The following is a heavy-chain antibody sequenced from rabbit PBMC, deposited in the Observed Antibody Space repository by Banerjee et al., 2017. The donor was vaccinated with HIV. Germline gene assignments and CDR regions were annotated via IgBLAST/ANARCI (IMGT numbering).Heavy chain of an antibody. J-gene: IGHJ4*01. V-gene: IGHV1S40*01. CDR2: IYISSGNT. CDR3: ARGPGYAGYGYATYFNL. D-gene: IGHD6-1*01. CDR1: GFTISSSYY. Sequence: QSLEESGGGLVQPEGSLALTCKASGFTISSSYYMCWVRQAPGKGLEWIACIYISSGNTYYANWAKGRFTGSKTSSTTVTLQMTSLTAADTATYFCARGPGYAGYGYATYFNLWGPGTLVTVS.